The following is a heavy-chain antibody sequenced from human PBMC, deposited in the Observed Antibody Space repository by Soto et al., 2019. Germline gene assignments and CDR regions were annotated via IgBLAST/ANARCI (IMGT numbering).Heavy chain of an antibody. D-gene: IGHD3-3*01. CDR1: GGSFSGYY. J-gene: IGHJ6*02. Sequence: SETLSLTCAVYGGSFSGYYWSWIRQPPGKGLEWIGEINHSGSTNYNPSLKSRVTISVDTSKDQFSLKLSSVTAADTAVYYCARDNYDFWSGPPYIYGMDVWGQGTTVTVSS. V-gene: IGHV4-34*01. CDR2: INHSGST. CDR3: ARDNYDFWSGPPYIYGMDV.